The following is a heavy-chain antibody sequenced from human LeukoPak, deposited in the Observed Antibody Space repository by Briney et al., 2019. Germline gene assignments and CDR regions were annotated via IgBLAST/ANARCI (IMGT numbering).Heavy chain of an antibody. D-gene: IGHD6-19*01. Sequence: SETLSLTCTVSGGSISSYYLSWIRQPAGKGLEWIGRIYTSGSTNYNPSLKSRVTMSVDTSKNQFSLKLSSVTAADTAVYYCASDSSGWYGPYYFYYWGQGTLVTVSS. CDR1: GGSISSYY. V-gene: IGHV4-4*07. CDR2: IYTSGST. CDR3: ASDSSGWYGPYYFYY. J-gene: IGHJ4*02.